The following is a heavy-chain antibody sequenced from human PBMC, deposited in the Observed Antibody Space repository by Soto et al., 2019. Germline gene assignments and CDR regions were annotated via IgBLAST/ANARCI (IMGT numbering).Heavy chain of an antibody. V-gene: IGHV4-34*01. CDR2: INHSGST. Sequence: SETLSLTSAVYDGSVSGYYWSWVRHPPGKGREWIGEINHSGSTNYNPSLKSRVTISVDTSKNQFSLKLSSVTAADTAVYYCAREGVFSTDFWSGYYTEWFDPWGQGTLVTVSS. CDR1: DGSVSGYY. CDR3: AREGVFSTDFWSGYYTEWFDP. J-gene: IGHJ5*02. D-gene: IGHD3-3*01.